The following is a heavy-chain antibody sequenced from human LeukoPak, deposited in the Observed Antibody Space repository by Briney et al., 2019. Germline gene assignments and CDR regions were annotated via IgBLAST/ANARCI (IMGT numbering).Heavy chain of an antibody. CDR2: ISTDSGYI. CDR3: ARIFRYQMVDYYALDV. D-gene: IGHD2-2*01. V-gene: IGHV3-21*01. Sequence: GGSLRLSCAAPGFTFSDYAMDWVRQAPGKGLEWVSAISTDSGYIYYADSVKGRFTISRDNAKNSVSLQMNSLRAEDTAVYYCARIFRYQMVDYYALDVWGQGTTVTVSS. CDR1: GFTFSDYA. J-gene: IGHJ6*02.